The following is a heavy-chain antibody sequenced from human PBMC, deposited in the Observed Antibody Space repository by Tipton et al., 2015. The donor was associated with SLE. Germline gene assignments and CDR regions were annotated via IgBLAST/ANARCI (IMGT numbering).Heavy chain of an antibody. CDR2: LSDSGST. CDR1: GDSISGYY. V-gene: IGHV4-59*01. CDR3: ARGSLGRHYDIVTGHTYYYFYYMDV. Sequence: LRLSCTVSGDSISGYYWSWIRQPPGKGLEWIGYLSDSGSTNYNPSPKSRVTISVDTSRNQFSLKLSSVSAADTAVYYCARGSLGRHYDIVTGHTYYYFYYMDVWGKGTTVTVSS. J-gene: IGHJ6*03. D-gene: IGHD3-9*01.